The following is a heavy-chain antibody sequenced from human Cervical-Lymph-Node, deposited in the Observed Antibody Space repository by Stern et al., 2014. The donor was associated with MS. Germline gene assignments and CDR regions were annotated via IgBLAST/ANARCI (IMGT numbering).Heavy chain of an antibody. V-gene: IGHV1-8*01. D-gene: IGHD1-14*01. CDR2: VNPDSGTT. Sequence: VQLVQSGAEARMPGASVKVTCQTSGYRFTTYDFNWVRQAPGQGLEWMGWVNPDSGTTGYAPKFQGRLTLTTTTSLKTTSMELRSLRPDDTAVYYCARGGRGAFDVWGQGTTVTVSS. J-gene: IGHJ3*01. CDR1: GYRFTTYD. CDR3: ARGGRGAFDV.